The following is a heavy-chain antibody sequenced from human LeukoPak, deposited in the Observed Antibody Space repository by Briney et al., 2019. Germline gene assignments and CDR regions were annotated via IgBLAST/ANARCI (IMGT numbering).Heavy chain of an antibody. J-gene: IGHJ6*03. D-gene: IGHD2-2*01. CDR1: GFNFSDSY. Sequence: GGSLRLSCAASGFNFSDSYMTWIRQAPGKGLEWVSYISSSGHTIYYADSVKGRFTISRDNAKNSLYLQMNSLRAEDTAVYYCARDREGYQLPQMHHYYYMDVWGKGTTVTISS. V-gene: IGHV3-11*04. CDR3: ARDREGYQLPQMHHYYYMDV. CDR2: ISSSGHTI.